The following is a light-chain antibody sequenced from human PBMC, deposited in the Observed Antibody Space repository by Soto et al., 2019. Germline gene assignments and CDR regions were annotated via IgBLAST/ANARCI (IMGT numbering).Light chain of an antibody. CDR3: CSYAGSSTYV. CDR2: EGS. J-gene: IGLJ1*01. V-gene: IGLV2-23*01. CDR1: SSDVGSYNL. Sequence: QSALTQPASVSGSPGQSITISCTGTSSDVGSYNLVSWYQQHPGKDPKLMIYEGSKRPSGVSNRFSCSKSGNTASLTISGLQAEDEADYYCCSYAGSSTYVLGTGTKISGL.